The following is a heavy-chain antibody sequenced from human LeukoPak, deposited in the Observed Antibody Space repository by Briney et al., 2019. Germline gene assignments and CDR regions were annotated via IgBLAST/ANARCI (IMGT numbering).Heavy chain of an antibody. Sequence: GASVKVSCKASGYTFTDYYMHWVRQAPGQGLEWMGWINPSSGGTNYAQKFQGRVTVTRDTSISTAYMDLSRLRSDDTAVYYCARDHSSSGQLFDYWGQGTLVTVSS. CDR2: INPSSGGT. D-gene: IGHD6-13*01. CDR3: ARDHSSSGQLFDY. J-gene: IGHJ4*02. V-gene: IGHV1-2*02. CDR1: GYTFTDYY.